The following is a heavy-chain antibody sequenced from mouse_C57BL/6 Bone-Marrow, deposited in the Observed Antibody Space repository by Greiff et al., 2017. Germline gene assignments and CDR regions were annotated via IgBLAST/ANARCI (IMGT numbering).Heavy chain of an antibody. CDR2: IDPSDSET. V-gene: IGHV1-52*01. CDR3: ARESPDYFDY. CDR1: GYTFTSYW. J-gene: IGHJ2*01. Sequence: QVRLQQSGAELVRPGSSVKLSCKASGYTFTSYWMHWVKQRPIQGLEWIGNIDPSDSETHYNQKFKDKATLTVDKSSSTAYMQLSSLTSEDSAVYYCARESPDYFDYWGQGTTLTVSS.